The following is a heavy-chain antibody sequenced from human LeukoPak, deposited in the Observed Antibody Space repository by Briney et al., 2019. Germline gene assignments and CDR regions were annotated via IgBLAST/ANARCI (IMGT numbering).Heavy chain of an antibody. J-gene: IGHJ6*03. Sequence: ASVKVSCKASGGTFSSYAISWVRQAPGQGLEWMGGIIPIFGTANYAQKFQGRVTITADKSTSTAYMELSSLRSEDTAVYYCATRKRGILRLGELSLFGYYYMDVWGKGTTVTVSS. CDR2: IIPIFGTA. CDR3: ATRKRGILRLGELSLFGYYYMDV. V-gene: IGHV1-69*06. D-gene: IGHD3-16*02. CDR1: GGTFSSYA.